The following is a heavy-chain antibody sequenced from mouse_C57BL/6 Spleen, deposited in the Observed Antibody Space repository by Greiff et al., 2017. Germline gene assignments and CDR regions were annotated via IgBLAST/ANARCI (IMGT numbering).Heavy chain of an antibody. CDR1: GYAFSSYW. Sequence: VQLQQSGAELVKPGASVKISCKASGYAFSSYWMNWVKQRPGKGLEWIGQIYPGDGDTNYNGKFKGKATLTADKSSSTAYMQLSSLTSEDSAVYFCARSHYYGSSWGYFDVWGTGTTVTVSS. D-gene: IGHD1-1*01. J-gene: IGHJ1*03. CDR2: IYPGDGDT. V-gene: IGHV1-80*01. CDR3: ARSHYYGSSWGYFDV.